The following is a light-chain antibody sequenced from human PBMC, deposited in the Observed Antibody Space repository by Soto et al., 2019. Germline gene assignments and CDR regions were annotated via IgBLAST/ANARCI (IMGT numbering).Light chain of an antibody. CDR3: QQYGSSPLT. V-gene: IGKV3-20*01. J-gene: IGKJ1*01. CDR2: GAS. Sequence: EIVLTQSPGTLSLSPGERATLSCRASQSVSSSYLAWYQQKPGQAPRLLIYGASRRATGIPDRFSGSGSGTDFTLTISRLEPEDFAVYYCQQYGSSPLTFGPGTKVEIK. CDR1: QSVSSSY.